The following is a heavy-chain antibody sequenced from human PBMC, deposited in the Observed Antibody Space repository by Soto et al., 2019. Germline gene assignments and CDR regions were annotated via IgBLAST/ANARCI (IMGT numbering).Heavy chain of an antibody. CDR1: GGSISSSSYY. J-gene: IGHJ4*02. Sequence: PSETLSLTCTVSGGSISSSSYYWGWIRQPPGKGLEWIGSIYYSGSTYYNPSLKSRVTMSVDKSKNQFSLKLSSLTAADTAVYYCTRDGYHDGSGYYFGSVYWGQGTLVTVSS. CDR3: TRDGYHDGSGYYFGSVY. V-gene: IGHV4-39*07. D-gene: IGHD3-22*01. CDR2: IYYSGST.